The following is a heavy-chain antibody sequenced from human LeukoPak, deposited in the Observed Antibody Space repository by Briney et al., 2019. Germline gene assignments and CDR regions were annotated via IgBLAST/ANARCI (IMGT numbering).Heavy chain of an antibody. CDR1: SHSVSSKRVL. Sequence: SQTLSLPCGICSHSVSSKRVLWTWIRQSPSRGLEWLGRTYYRSKLYSDYAVSVKRRITIYPDTSKNQYSLQLNSVTPEDTAVYYCTRENDSICWSHWYFDLWGRGTLVTVSS. CDR3: TRENDSICWSHWYFDL. J-gene: IGHJ2*01. CDR2: TYYRSKLYS. V-gene: IGHV6-1*01. D-gene: IGHD3-22*01.